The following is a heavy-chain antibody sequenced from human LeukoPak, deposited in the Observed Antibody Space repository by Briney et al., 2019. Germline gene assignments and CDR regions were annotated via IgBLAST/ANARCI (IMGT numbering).Heavy chain of an antibody. CDR2: IYYSGST. Sequence: SETLSLTCTVSGGSISSSSYYRGWIRQPPGKGLEWIGSIYYSGSTYYNPSLKSRVTISVDTSKNQFSLKLSSVTAADTAVYYCARGISDAAAGTDFDYWGQGTLVTVSS. V-gene: IGHV4-39*07. CDR3: ARGISDAAAGTDFDY. J-gene: IGHJ4*02. D-gene: IGHD6-13*01. CDR1: GGSISSSSYY.